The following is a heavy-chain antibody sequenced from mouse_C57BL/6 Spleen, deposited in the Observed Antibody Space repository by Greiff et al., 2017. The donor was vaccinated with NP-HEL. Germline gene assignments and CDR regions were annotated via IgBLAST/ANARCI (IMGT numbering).Heavy chain of an antibody. Sequence: QVQLKQPGAELVKPVASVKLSCKASGYTFTSYWMHWVKQRPGRGLEWIGRIDPNSGGTKYNEKFKSKATLTVDKPSSTAYMQLSSLTSEDSAVYYCSTTVVADWYFDVWGTGTTVTVSS. CDR2: IDPNSGGT. V-gene: IGHV1-72*01. D-gene: IGHD1-1*01. J-gene: IGHJ1*03. CDR3: STTVVADWYFDV. CDR1: GYTFTSYW.